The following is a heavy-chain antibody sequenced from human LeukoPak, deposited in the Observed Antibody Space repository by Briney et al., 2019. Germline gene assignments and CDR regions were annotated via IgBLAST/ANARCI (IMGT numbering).Heavy chain of an antibody. D-gene: IGHD6-13*01. J-gene: IGHJ4*02. CDR2: INSDGSST. V-gene: IGHV3-74*01. Sequence: GGSLRLSCAASGFTFSSYWMHWVRQAPGKGLVWVSRINSDGSSTSYADSVKGRFTISRDNAKNTLYLQMNSLRAEDTAVYYCANLAAAGSLPLDYWGQGTLVTVSS. CDR3: ANLAAAGSLPLDY. CDR1: GFTFSSYW.